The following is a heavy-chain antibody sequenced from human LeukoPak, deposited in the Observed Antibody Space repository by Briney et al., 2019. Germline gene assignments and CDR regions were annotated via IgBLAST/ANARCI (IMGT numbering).Heavy chain of an antibody. D-gene: IGHD2/OR15-2a*01. CDR2: IRSGGENT. CDR3: AILSWDGRGSFY. CDR1: GFTFSTYS. V-gene: IGHV3-23*01. J-gene: IGHJ4*02. Sequence: GGSLRLSCAASGFTFSTYSMRWVRQAPGKGLEWVSAIRSGGENTYYADSVRGRFTISRDNSRGTLSLQMNSLRAEDTAVYFCAILSWDGRGSFYWGQGTLVTVSS.